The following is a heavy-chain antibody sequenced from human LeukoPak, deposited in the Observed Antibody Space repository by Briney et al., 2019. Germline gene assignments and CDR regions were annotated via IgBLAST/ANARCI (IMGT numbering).Heavy chain of an antibody. CDR3: ARDLIHGYSYGYPDY. J-gene: IGHJ4*02. Sequence: GASVKVSCKASGGTFSSYAISWVRQAPGQGLEWMGGIIPIFGTANYAQKFQGRVTITTDESTSTAYMELSSLRSEDTAVYYCARDLIHGYSYGYPDYWGQGTLVTVSS. CDR2: IIPIFGTA. CDR1: GGTFSSYA. D-gene: IGHD5-18*01. V-gene: IGHV1-69*05.